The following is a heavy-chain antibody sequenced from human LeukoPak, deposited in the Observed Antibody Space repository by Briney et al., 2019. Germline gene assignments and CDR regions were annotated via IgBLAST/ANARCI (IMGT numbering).Heavy chain of an antibody. D-gene: IGHD3-10*01. CDR1: GFTFSSYA. CDR2: ISYDGSNK. J-gene: IGHJ3*02. Sequence: GRSLRLSCAASGFTFSSYAMRWVRQAPGKGLEWVAVISYDGSNKYYADSVKGRFTISRDNSKNTLYLQMNSLRAEDTAVYYCARVRGKGHMVRAHAFDIWGQGTMVTVSS. V-gene: IGHV3-30-3*01. CDR3: ARVRGKGHMVRAHAFDI.